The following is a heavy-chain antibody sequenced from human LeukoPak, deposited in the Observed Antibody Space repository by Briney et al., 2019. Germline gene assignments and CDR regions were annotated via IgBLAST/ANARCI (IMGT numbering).Heavy chain of an antibody. D-gene: IGHD6-13*01. CDR3: ARDARGAAAADDAFDI. V-gene: IGHV1-18*01. Sequence: ASVNVPCKASGYTFTSYGISWVRQAPGQGLEWMGWISAYNGNTNYAQKLQGRVTMTTDTSTSTAYMELRSLRSDDTAVYYCARDARGAAAADDAFDIWGQGTMVTVSS. CDR2: ISAYNGNT. J-gene: IGHJ3*02. CDR1: GYTFTSYG.